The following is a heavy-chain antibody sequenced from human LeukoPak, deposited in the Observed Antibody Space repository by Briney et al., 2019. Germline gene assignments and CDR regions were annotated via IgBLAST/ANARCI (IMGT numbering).Heavy chain of an antibody. CDR3: AKDLTGFRDGFDS. J-gene: IGHJ3*02. D-gene: IGHD7-27*01. CDR2: ITSSGGNT. V-gene: IGHV3-23*01. CDR1: GFTFGSYA. Sequence: QAGGSLRLSCAASGFTFGSYAMSWVRQAPGKGLDWVSGITSSGGNTYYAASVKGRFTISRDNSKNTLYLQMNALRAEDTAVYYCAKDLTGFRDGFDSWGQGTMVTVSS.